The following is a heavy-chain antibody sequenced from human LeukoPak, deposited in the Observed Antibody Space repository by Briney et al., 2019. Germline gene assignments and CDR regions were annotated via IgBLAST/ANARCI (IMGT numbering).Heavy chain of an antibody. CDR3: ARGSCGGDCYGGNDAFDI. CDR2: INPSGGST. Sequence: ASVKVSFTASGYTFTSYYMHWVRQAPGQGLEWMGIINPSGGSTSYAQKFQGRVTMTRDTSTSTVYMELSSLRSEDTAVYYCARGSCGGDCYGGNDAFDIWGQGTMVTVSS. CDR1: GYTFTSYY. V-gene: IGHV1-46*01. D-gene: IGHD2-21*02. J-gene: IGHJ3*02.